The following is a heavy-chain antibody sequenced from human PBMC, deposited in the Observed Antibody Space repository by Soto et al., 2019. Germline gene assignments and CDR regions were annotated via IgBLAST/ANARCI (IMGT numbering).Heavy chain of an antibody. CDR1: GITFSTCT. J-gene: IGHJ4*02. D-gene: IGHD6-13*01. V-gene: IGHV3-23*01. Sequence: EVQLLESGGGLVQPGGSLRLSCAASGITFSTCTMGWVRQAPGKGLEWVSYIIASGDITDYADSVKGRFTVSRDNSKSTMFLQMNNLRAEDTAVYYCAKDLRGPEAGTWYFDYWGQGTLVTVSS. CDR3: AKDLRGPEAGTWYFDY. CDR2: IIASGDIT.